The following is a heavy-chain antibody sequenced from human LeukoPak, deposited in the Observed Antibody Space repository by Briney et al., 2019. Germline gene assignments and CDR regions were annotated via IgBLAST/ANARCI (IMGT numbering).Heavy chain of an antibody. V-gene: IGHV3-21*01. CDR3: ARDWSSGYDYAFDY. CDR2: ISSSSSYI. J-gene: IGHJ4*02. CDR1: GFTFSSYS. D-gene: IGHD5-12*01. Sequence: PGGSLRLSCAASGFTFSSYSMNWVRQAPGKGLEWVSSISSSSSYIYYADSVKGRFTISRDNAKSSLYLQMNSLRAEDTAVYYCARDWSSGYDYAFDYWGQGTLVTVSS.